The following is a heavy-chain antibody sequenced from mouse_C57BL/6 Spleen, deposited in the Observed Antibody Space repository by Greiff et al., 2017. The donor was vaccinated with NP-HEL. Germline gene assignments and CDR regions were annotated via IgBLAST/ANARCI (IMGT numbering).Heavy chain of an antibody. Sequence: QVQLQQSGAELVRPGTSVKMSCKASGYTFTNYWIGWAKQRPGHGLEWIGDIYPGGGYTNYDEKFKGKATLTADKSSSTAYMQFSSLTSEDSAIYYCARLGSSYDYYAMDYWGQGTSVTVSS. D-gene: IGHD1-1*01. J-gene: IGHJ4*01. V-gene: IGHV1-63*01. CDR1: GYTFTNYW. CDR2: IYPGGGYT. CDR3: ARLGSSYDYYAMDY.